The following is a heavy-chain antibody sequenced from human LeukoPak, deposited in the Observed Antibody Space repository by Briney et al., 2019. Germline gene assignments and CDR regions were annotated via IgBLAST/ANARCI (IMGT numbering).Heavy chain of an antibody. CDR1: GGSFSGYY. V-gene: IGHV4-34*01. Sequence: SETLSLTCAVYGGSFSGYYWSWIRQPPGKGLEWIGEINHSGSTNYNPSLKSRVTMSVDTSKNQFSLKLSSVTAADTAVYYRARAYGGKKWYFDLWGRGTLVTVSS. D-gene: IGHD4-23*01. CDR2: INHSGST. J-gene: IGHJ2*01. CDR3: ARAYGGKKWYFDL.